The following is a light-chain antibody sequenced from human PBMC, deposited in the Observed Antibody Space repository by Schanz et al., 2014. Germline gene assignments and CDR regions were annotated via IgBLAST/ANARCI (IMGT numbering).Light chain of an antibody. J-gene: IGKJ1*01. Sequence: IVLTQSPGTLSLSPGERATLSCRASQTVDSSYLAWYQQKPGQAPRILIFAASSRATGIPDRFSGSGSGTEFTLTISRLEPEDFAVYYCQQYSSSFRTFGQGTRVEI. CDR2: AAS. V-gene: IGKV3-20*01. CDR1: QTVDSSY. CDR3: QQYSSSFRT.